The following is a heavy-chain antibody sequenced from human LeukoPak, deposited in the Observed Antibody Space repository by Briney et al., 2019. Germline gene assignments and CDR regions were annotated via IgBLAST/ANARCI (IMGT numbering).Heavy chain of an antibody. CDR3: AKLGSCSGGSCYSGYFDY. V-gene: IGHV3-23*01. CDR1: GFTLSSYA. D-gene: IGHD2-15*01. J-gene: IGHJ4*02. Sequence: GGSLRLSCAASGFTLSSYAMSWVRQAPGKGLEWASAISGSGSSTYYADSVKGRFTISRDNSKNTLYLQMNSLRAEDTAVYYCAKLGSCSGGSCYSGYFDYWGQGTLVTVSS. CDR2: ISGSGSST.